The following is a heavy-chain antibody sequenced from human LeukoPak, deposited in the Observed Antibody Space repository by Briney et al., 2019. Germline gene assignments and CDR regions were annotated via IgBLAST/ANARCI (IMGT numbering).Heavy chain of an antibody. D-gene: IGHD3-22*01. CDR3: ARDTYYYDSSGYPPLYYYYYYMDV. CDR1: GFTFSSYW. V-gene: IGHV3-7*01. J-gene: IGHJ6*03. Sequence: HPGGSLRLSCAASGFTFSSYWMSWVRQAPGKGLEWVANIKQDGSEKYYVDSVKGRFTISRDNAKNSLYLQMNSRRAEDTAVYYCARDTYYYDSSGYPPLYYYYYYMDVWGKGTTVTVSS. CDR2: IKQDGSEK.